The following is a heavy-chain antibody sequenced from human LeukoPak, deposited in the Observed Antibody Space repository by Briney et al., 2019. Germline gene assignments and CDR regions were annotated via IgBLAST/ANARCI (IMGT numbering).Heavy chain of an antibody. V-gene: IGHV3-30*04. CDR1: GFTFSSYA. CDR3: ARNVDTAMVSDY. Sequence: GGSLRLSCAAFGFTFSSYAMHWVRQAPGKGLEWVAVISYDGSNKYYADSVKGRFTISRDNSKNTLYLQMNSLRAEDTAVYYCARNVDTAMVSDYWGQGTLVTVSS. D-gene: IGHD5-18*01. CDR2: ISYDGSNK. J-gene: IGHJ4*02.